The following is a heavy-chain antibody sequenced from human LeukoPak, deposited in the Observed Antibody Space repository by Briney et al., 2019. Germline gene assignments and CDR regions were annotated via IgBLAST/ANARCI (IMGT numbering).Heavy chain of an antibody. Sequence: GGSLRLSCAASGFTVNNNYMSWVRQAPGKGLEWVSAIYSGGSTFYADSVKGRLTISRDNSKNTLYLHMDSLRAEDTAVHYRAGGVLPYYFDYWGQGTLVTVSS. CDR3: AGGVLPYYFDY. CDR1: GFTVNNNY. V-gene: IGHV3-66*01. CDR2: IYSGGST. J-gene: IGHJ4*02.